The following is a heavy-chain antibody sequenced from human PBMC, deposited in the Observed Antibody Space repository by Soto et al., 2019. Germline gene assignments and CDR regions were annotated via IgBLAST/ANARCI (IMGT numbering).Heavy chain of an antibody. CDR2: INWNGGST. V-gene: IGHV3-20*04. CDR3: ARGYLRFVQCYWFDP. CDR1: GFTFDDYG. J-gene: IGHJ5*02. Sequence: PGGSLRLSCAASGFTFDDYGMSWVRQAPGKGLEWVSGINWNGGSTGYADSVKGRFTISRDNAKNSLYLQMNSLKAEDTAWYYCARGYLRFVQCYWFDPWGQGTLVTVSS. D-gene: IGHD3-3*01.